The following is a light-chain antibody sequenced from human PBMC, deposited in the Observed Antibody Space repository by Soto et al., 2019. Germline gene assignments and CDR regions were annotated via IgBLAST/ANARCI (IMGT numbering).Light chain of an antibody. CDR1: SSDVGAYNL. CDR2: EAT. CDR3: CSYAGSRTFV. V-gene: IGLV2-23*01. Sequence: QSVLTQPASVSGSPGQSITVSCTGTSSDVGAYNLVSWYQQHPGKAPRLIIYEATKRPSGISHRFSGSKSDNTASLTISGLRAEDEAHYHCCSYAGSRTFVFGGGTKVPS. J-gene: IGLJ3*02.